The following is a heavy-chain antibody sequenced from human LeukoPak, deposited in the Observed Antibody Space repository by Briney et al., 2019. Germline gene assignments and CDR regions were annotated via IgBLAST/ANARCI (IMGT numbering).Heavy chain of an antibody. Sequence: GASVKVSCKASGYTFTSYYMHWVRQAPGQGLEWMGIINPSGGSTSYAQKFQGRVTMTRDMSTSTVYMELRSLRSDDTAVYYCARGYCSSTSCYRVDSFRPRLDYWGQGTLVTVSS. CDR2: INPSGGST. CDR1: GYTFTSYY. D-gene: IGHD2-2*01. V-gene: IGHV1-46*01. CDR3: ARGYCSSTSCYRVDSFRPRLDY. J-gene: IGHJ4*02.